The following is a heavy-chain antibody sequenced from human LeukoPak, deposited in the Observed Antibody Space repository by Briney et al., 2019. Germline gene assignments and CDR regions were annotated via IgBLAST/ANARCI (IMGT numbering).Heavy chain of an antibody. CDR2: ISSSSSYI. D-gene: IGHD3-10*01. CDR1: GFTFSSYS. Sequence: PGGSLRLSCAASGFTFSSYSMNWVRQAPGKGLEWVSSISSSSSYIYYADSVKGRFTISRDNAKNTLYLQMSSLRAEDTAVYYCVKPHYYGSGSYDYWGQGTLVTVSS. V-gene: IGHV3-21*01. CDR3: VKPHYYGSGSYDY. J-gene: IGHJ4*02.